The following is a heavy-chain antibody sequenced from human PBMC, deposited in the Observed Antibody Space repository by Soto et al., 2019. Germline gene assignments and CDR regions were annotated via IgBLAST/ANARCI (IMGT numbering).Heavy chain of an antibody. V-gene: IGHV3-30-3*01. Sequence: GGSLRLSCAASGFTFSSYAMHWVRQAPGKGLEWVGVISYDGSNKYYADSVKGRFTISRDNSKNTLYLQMNSLRAEDTAVYYCARDVSPYYDSSGSAFDIWGQGTMVTVSS. CDR1: GFTFSSYA. J-gene: IGHJ3*02. CDR2: ISYDGSNK. CDR3: ARDVSPYYDSSGSAFDI. D-gene: IGHD3-22*01.